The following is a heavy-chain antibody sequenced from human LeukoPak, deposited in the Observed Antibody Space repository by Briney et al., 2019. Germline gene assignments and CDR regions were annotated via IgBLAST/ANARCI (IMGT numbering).Heavy chain of an antibody. J-gene: IGHJ4*02. Sequence: PSETLSLTCSVSGGPISSSGYYWGWIRQPPGKGLEWIGSVYYSGTTYYNPSLKSRVIISVDTSKNQFSLRLSSVTAADTAIFYCAREYSSSRYDYWGQGTPVSVSS. CDR1: GGPISSSGYY. CDR3: AREYSSSRYDY. V-gene: IGHV4-39*07. D-gene: IGHD6-13*01. CDR2: VYYSGTT.